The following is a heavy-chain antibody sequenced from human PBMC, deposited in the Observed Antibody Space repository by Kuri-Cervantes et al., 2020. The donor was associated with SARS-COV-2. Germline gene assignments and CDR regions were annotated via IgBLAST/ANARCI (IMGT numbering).Heavy chain of an antibody. Sequence: GGSLRLSCAASGFTFSSYALSWVRQAPGKGLEWVSAISGSGGSTYYADSVKGQFTISRDISKNTLYVQMDSLRAEDTAVYYCAKEGGGGIRVLEWLPDYFDYWGQGTL. D-gene: IGHD3-3*01. CDR3: AKEGGGGIRVLEWLPDYFDY. CDR1: GFTFSSYA. CDR2: ISGSGGST. J-gene: IGHJ4*02. V-gene: IGHV3-23*01.